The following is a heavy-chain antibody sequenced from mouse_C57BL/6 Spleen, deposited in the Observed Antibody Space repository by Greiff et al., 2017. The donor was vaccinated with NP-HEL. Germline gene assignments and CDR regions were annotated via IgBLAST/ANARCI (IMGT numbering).Heavy chain of an antibody. CDR2: IDPEAGGT. Sequence: QVQLKESGAELVRPGASVTLSCKASGYTFTDYEMHWVKQTPVHGLEWIGAIDPEAGGTAYNQKFKGKAILTADKSSSTAYMELRSLPSEDSAVYYYTRYYGSEDYWGQGTTLTVSS. CDR1: GYTFTDYE. J-gene: IGHJ2*01. V-gene: IGHV1-15*01. D-gene: IGHD1-1*01. CDR3: TRYYGSEDY.